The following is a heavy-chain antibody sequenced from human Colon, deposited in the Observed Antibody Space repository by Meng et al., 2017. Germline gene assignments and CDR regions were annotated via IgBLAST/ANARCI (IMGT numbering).Heavy chain of an antibody. CDR2: MNPNSGNT. V-gene: IGHV1-8*01. CDR1: GYTFTSYD. CDR3: ARGPMVSQSFHH. D-gene: IGHD2-8*01. Sequence: ASVKVSCKASGYTFTSYDINWVRQATGQGLEWMGWMNPNSGNTGYAQKFQGRVTMTRNTSISTAYMELSSLRSEDTAVYYCARGPMVSQSFHHWGQGTLVTVSS. J-gene: IGHJ1*01.